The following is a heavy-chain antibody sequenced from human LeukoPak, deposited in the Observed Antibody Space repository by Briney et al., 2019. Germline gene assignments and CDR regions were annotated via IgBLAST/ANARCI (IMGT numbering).Heavy chain of an antibody. D-gene: IGHD3-10*01. CDR2: INHSGST. CDR1: GGSFSGYY. J-gene: IGHJ5*02. V-gene: IGHV4-34*01. CDR3: ARFASCGSGSYYIRKDWFDP. Sequence: SETLSLTCAVYGGSFSGYYWSWIRQPPGKGLEWIGEINHSGSTNYNPSLKSRVTISVDTSKNQFSLKLSSVTAADTAVYYCARFASCGSGSYYIRKDWFDPWGQGTLVTVSS.